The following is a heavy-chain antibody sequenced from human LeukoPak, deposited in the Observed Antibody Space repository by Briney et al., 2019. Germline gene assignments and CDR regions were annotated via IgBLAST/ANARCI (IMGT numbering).Heavy chain of an antibody. J-gene: IGHJ4*02. CDR2: TSSSDAGT. CDR3: AKSPVTSCRGAYCYPFDS. D-gene: IGHD2-21*01. Sequence: GGSLRLSCAASGFTLSTYAMSWVRQTPGKGLEWVAATSSSDAGTYHADSVRGRFTISRDNSKNTLYLQMNSLRAEDAAVYFCAKSPVTSCRGAYCYPFDSWGQGTLVTVSS. CDR1: GFTLSTYA. V-gene: IGHV3-23*01.